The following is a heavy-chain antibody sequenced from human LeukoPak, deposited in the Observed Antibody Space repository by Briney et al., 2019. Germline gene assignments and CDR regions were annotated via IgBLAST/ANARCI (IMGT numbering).Heavy chain of an antibody. Sequence: GGSLRLSCASSGFTFDGYAMHWVRQAPGKGLEWVSGISWNSGSIGYADSVKGRFTISRDNAKNSLYLQMNSLRAEDTALYYCAKDIKARLHGGYEYWGQGTLVTASS. V-gene: IGHV3-9*01. CDR2: ISWNSGSI. J-gene: IGHJ4*02. CDR1: GFTFDGYA. D-gene: IGHD5-12*01. CDR3: AKDIKARLHGGYEY.